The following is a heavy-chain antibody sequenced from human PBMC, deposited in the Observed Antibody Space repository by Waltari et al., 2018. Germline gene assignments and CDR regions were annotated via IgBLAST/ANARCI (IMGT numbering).Heavy chain of an antibody. J-gene: IGHJ4*02. CDR2: RWYDGSNK. Sequence: QVQLVESGGGVVQPGRSLRLSCAASGFTFSSYGMHWFRQAPGRGWAWVAVRWYDGSNKYYADSVKGRFTISRDKSKNTLYLQMNSLRAEDTAVYYCAKDRQIFTYWGQGTLVTVSS. CDR1: GFTFSSYG. CDR3: AKDRQIFTY. D-gene: IGHD2-15*01. V-gene: IGHV3-33*03.